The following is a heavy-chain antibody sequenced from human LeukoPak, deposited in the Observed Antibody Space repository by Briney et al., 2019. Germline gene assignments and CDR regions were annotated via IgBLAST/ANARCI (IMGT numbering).Heavy chain of an antibody. CDR3: ARDAGNGATTSRFEGYGMDV. CDR1: GYTFTGYY. Sequence: ASVKVSCKASGYTFTGYYMHWVRQAPGQGLEWMLCINPNSGGTNYAQKFQGRVTMTRDTSISTAYMELSRLRSDDTAVYYCARDAGNGATTSRFEGYGMDVWGQGTTVTVSS. J-gene: IGHJ6*02. CDR2: INPNSGGT. V-gene: IGHV1-2*02. D-gene: IGHD2-8*01.